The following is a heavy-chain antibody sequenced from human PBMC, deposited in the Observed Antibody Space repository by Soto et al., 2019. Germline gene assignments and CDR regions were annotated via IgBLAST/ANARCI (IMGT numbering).Heavy chain of an antibody. Sequence: GASVKVSCKTSGYTFINFGITWVRQAPGQGLEWVGKIRGYNGDTNYAPKLQGRVTMTTDTSTSTAYMELRSLRSDDTAVYYCARVIQKRRYSGSYYPLHADYWGQGTLVTVSS. J-gene: IGHJ4*02. CDR3: ARVIQKRRYSGSYYPLHADY. D-gene: IGHD1-26*01. CDR2: IRGYNGDT. CDR1: GYTFINFG. V-gene: IGHV1-18*04.